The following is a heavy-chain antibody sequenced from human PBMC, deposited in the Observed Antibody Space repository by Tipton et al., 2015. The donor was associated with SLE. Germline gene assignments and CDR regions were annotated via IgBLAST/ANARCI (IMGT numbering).Heavy chain of an antibody. V-gene: IGHV4-59*13. CDR3: ARVLSLGELPHCGDY. Sequence: TLSLTCTVSGGSISSDYWSWIRQPPGKGLEWIGYIYYSGFTDYNPSLKSRVTMSLDTSKNQFSMKMSSVTAADTAVYYCARVLSLGELPHCGDYLGQGTLVAVSS. D-gene: IGHD3-10*01. CDR1: GGSISSDY. CDR2: IYYSGFT. J-gene: IGHJ4*02.